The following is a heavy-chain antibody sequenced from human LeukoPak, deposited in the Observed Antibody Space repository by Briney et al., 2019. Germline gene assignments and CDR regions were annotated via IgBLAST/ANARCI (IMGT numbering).Heavy chain of an antibody. CDR2: IKSKTDGGTT. V-gene: IGHV3-15*01. CDR1: GFTFSNAW. Sequence: GGSLRLSCAAPGFTFSNAWMSWVRQAPGKGLEWVGRIKSKTDGGTTDYAAPVKGRFTISRDDSKNTLYLQMNSLKTEDTAVYYCTTLMTTVTPPLDYWGQGTLVTVSS. J-gene: IGHJ4*02. D-gene: IGHD4-17*01. CDR3: TTLMTTVTPPLDY.